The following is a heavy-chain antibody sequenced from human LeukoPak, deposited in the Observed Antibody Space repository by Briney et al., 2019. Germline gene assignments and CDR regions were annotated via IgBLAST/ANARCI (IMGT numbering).Heavy chain of an antibody. D-gene: IGHD3-10*01. Sequence: SVKFSCKASGGTFSSYAISWVRQAPGQGLEWMGGIIPIFGTANYAQKFQGRVTITADESTSTAYMELSSLRSEDTAVYYCARGVPKRGSGSFNWFDPWGQGTLVTVSS. V-gene: IGHV1-69*13. CDR3: ARGVPKRGSGSFNWFDP. CDR1: GGTFSSYA. CDR2: IIPIFGTA. J-gene: IGHJ5*02.